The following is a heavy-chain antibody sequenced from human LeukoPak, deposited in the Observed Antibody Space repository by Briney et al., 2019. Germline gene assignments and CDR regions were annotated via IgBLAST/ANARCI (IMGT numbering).Heavy chain of an antibody. CDR3: AKDVIGDRRVCIDH. Sequence: SAAKLSCKTSGYTFTDYNIDGVRQAPGQGVEGMGLINPKTGGTEYAQKFQGRVTVTRDTSINTAYMELTSLKSDHTAVYYCAKDVIGDRRVCIDHWGRGTAVTVSS. CDR2: INPKTGGT. J-gene: IGHJ4*02. CDR1: GYTFTDYN. D-gene: IGHD2-8*01. V-gene: IGHV1-2*02.